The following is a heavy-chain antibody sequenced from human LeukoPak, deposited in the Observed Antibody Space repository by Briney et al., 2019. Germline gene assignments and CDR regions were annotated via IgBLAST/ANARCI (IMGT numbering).Heavy chain of an antibody. CDR1: GYTFTSYD. J-gene: IGHJ4*02. V-gene: IGHV1-69*05. CDR2: IIPIFGTA. CDR3: ARRRTLTGELDY. Sequence: GASVKVSCKASGYTFTSYDINWVRQAPGQGLEWMGGIIPIFGTANYAQKFQGRVTITTDESTSTAYMELSSLRSEDTAVYYCARRRTLTGELDYWGQGTLVTVSS. D-gene: IGHD7-27*01.